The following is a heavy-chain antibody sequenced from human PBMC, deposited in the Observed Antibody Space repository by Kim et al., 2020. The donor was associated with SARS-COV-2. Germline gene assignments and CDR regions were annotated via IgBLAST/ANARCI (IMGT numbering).Heavy chain of an antibody. CDR3: ARLGGEGYYVLGYYGMDV. CDR1: GGSISSSSYY. Sequence: SETLSLTCTVSGGSISSSSYYWGWIRQPPGKGLEWIGSIYYSGSTYYNPSLKSRVTISVDTSKNQFSLKLSSVTAADTAVYYCARLGGEGYYVLGYYGMDVWGQGTTVTVSS. J-gene: IGHJ6*02. CDR2: IYYSGST. V-gene: IGHV4-39*01. D-gene: IGHD3-22*01.